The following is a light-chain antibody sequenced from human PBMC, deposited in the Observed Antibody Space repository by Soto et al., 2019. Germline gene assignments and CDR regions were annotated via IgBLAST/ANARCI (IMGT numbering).Light chain of an antibody. CDR1: SSNIGTNY. Sequence: QSVLTQPPSASGAPGQRVTISCSGSSSNIGTNYVSWYQQLPGTAPKLLIYDNNKRPSGIPDRFSGSKSGTSGTLDITGLQTGDEADYYCATWDGSLPGEVFGGGTKLTVL. V-gene: IGLV1-51*01. J-gene: IGLJ2*01. CDR2: DNN. CDR3: ATWDGSLPGEV.